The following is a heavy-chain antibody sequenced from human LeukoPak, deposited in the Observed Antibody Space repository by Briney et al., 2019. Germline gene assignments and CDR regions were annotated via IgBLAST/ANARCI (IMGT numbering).Heavy chain of an antibody. Sequence: SETLSLTCAVFGGSFSGYHWTWIRQSPGKGLEWIGQINHSGSANYNRSLKSRVTITIESSKNQFSLELSSVTAADSAMYFCARGKYDSSDYSGGWYYFDYWGQGTLVTASS. J-gene: IGHJ4*02. CDR2: INHSGSA. D-gene: IGHD3-22*01. CDR1: GGSFSGYH. CDR3: ARGKYDSSDYSGGWYYFDY. V-gene: IGHV4-34*01.